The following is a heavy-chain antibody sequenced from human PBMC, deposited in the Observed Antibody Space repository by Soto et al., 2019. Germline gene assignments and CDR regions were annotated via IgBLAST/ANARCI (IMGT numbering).Heavy chain of an antibody. CDR3: ARIRITIFGVVIPGFDY. J-gene: IGHJ4*02. D-gene: IGHD3-3*01. CDR1: GGSISSSNW. CDR2: IYHSGST. Sequence: SETLSLTCAVSGGSISSSNWWSWVRQPPGKGLEWIGEIYHSGSTNYNPSLKSRVTISVDKSKNQFSLKLSSVTAADTAVYYCARIRITIFGVVIPGFDYWGQGTLVTVSS. V-gene: IGHV4-4*02.